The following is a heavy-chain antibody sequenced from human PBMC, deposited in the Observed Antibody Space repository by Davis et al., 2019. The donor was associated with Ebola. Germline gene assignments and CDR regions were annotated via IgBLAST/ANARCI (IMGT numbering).Heavy chain of an antibody. Sequence: AASVKVSCKASGYTFTNYYMHWVRQAPGQGLEWMGMINPNDGRTIYAQKFQGRVTLTTDTSTSTAYMELRSLRSDDTAVYYCARDDGYGGYADYWGQGTLVTVSS. V-gene: IGHV1-46*01. CDR1: GYTFTNYY. D-gene: IGHD5-12*01. CDR2: INPNDGRT. J-gene: IGHJ4*02. CDR3: ARDDGYGGYADY.